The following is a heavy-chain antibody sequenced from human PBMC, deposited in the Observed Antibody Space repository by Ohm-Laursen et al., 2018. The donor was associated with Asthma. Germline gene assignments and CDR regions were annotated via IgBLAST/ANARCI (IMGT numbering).Heavy chain of an antibody. CDR1: GGSFSGNY. CDR3: ARRTGAFDI. V-gene: IGHV4-34*01. J-gene: IGHJ3*02. D-gene: IGHD1-1*01. CDR2: TNHSGST. Sequence: SETLSLTCVVYGGSFSGNYWRWIRQPPGKGLEWIGETNHSGSTNYKSSLKSRVTISVDMSKNQFSLKLSSVTAADTAVYYCARRTGAFDIWGQGTMVTVSS.